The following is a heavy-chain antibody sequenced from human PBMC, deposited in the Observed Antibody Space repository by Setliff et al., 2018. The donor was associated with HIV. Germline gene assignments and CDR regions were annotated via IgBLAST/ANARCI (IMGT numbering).Heavy chain of an antibody. D-gene: IGHD3-10*01. Sequence: PGESLKISCKASGYTFTHYWIGWVRQMPGKGLEWMGFVYPGDSDSRYSPSLQGQVTISADTSLKPAHLQWSSLKASDTATYCCVRLNRGSTWSIASDRGFFDPWGQGTLVTVSS. CDR1: GYTFTHYW. CDR2: VYPGDSDS. V-gene: IGHV5-51*01. J-gene: IGHJ5*02. CDR3: VRLNRGSTWSIASDRGFFDP.